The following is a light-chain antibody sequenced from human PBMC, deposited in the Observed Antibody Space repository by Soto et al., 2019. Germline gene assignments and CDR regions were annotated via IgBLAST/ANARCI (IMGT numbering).Light chain of an antibody. CDR3: HQYGSSPPLT. Sequence: EIVLTQSPGTLSLSPGERATLSCRASQSVSSSYLAWYQQKPGQAPRLLIYGASSRATGIPDWFSGSGSGTDCTLAISRPVPEDFAVYYCHQYGSSPPLTFGGGTKVEIK. V-gene: IGKV3-20*01. CDR1: QSVSSSY. CDR2: GAS. J-gene: IGKJ4*01.